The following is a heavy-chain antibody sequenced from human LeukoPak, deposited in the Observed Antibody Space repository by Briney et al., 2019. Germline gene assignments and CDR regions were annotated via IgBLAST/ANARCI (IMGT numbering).Heavy chain of an antibody. J-gene: IGHJ6*03. CDR1: GGTFSSYA. CDR2: IIPIFGTA. D-gene: IGHD2-2*01. CDR3: ARVQRIGYYYYMDV. Sequence: ASVKVCCKASGGTFSSYAISWVRQAPGQGLEWMGGIIPIFGTANYEQKFQGRVTITTDESTSTAYMELSSLRSEDTAVYYCARVQRIGYYYYMDVWGKGTTVTVSS. V-gene: IGHV1-69*05.